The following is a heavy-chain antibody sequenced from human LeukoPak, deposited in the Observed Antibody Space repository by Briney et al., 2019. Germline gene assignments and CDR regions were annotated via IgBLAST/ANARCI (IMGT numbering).Heavy chain of an antibody. J-gene: IGHJ6*02. V-gene: IGHV4-59*01. CDR3: AREREGYHYGMDV. D-gene: IGHD2-2*01. CDR2: IYYSGST. Sequence: SETLSLTCTVSGGSISSYYWSWIRQPPGKGLEWIEYIYYSGSTNYNPSLKSRVTISVDTSKNQFSLKLSSVTAADTAVYYCAREREGYHYGMDVWGQGTTVTVSS. CDR1: GGSISSYY.